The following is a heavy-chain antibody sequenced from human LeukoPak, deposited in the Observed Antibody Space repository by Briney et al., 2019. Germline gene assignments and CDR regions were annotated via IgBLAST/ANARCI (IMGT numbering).Heavy chain of an antibody. V-gene: IGHV1-69*06. CDR1: GGTFSSYA. CDR3: ASTWREPYYFDH. J-gene: IGHJ4*02. Sequence: SRKVSCKASGGTFSSYAISCGRHAPGQGLEWMGGIIPIFGTANYAQKFQGRVTITADNSTSTDYMELSSLRSEDTAVYYCASTWREPYYFDHWGQGTLVTVSS. D-gene: IGHD5-24*01. CDR2: IIPIFGTA.